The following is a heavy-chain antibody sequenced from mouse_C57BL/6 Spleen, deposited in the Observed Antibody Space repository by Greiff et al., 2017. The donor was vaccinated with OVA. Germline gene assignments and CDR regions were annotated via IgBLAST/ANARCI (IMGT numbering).Heavy chain of an antibody. V-gene: IGHV3-6*01. Sequence: EVQLQESGPGLVKPSQSLSLTCSVTGYSITSGYYWNWIRQFPGNKLEWMGYISYDGSNNYNPSLKNRISITRDTSKTQFFLKLNSVTTEDTATYYCARARYYYGSSYVGVDYWGQGTTLTVSS. J-gene: IGHJ2*01. CDR3: ARARYYYGSSYVGVDY. CDR2: ISYDGSN. D-gene: IGHD1-1*01. CDR1: GYSITSGYY.